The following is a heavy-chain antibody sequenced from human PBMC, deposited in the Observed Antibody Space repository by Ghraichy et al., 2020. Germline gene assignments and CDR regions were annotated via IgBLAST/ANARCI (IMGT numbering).Heavy chain of an antibody. J-gene: IGHJ4*02. Sequence: ASVKVSCKASGYTFTSYAMHWVRQAPGQRLEWMGWINAGNGNTKYSQKFQGRVTITRDTSASTAYMELSSLRSEDTAVYYCARVPGYCSGGSCYYFDYWGQGTLVTVSS. CDR2: INAGNGNT. CDR3: ARVPGYCSGGSCYYFDY. CDR1: GYTFTSYA. D-gene: IGHD2-15*01. V-gene: IGHV1-3*01.